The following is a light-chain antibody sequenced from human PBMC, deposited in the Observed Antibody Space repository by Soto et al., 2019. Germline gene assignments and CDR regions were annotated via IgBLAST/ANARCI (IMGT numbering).Light chain of an antibody. CDR1: QSISSD. CDR2: GAS. Sequence: EIVMTQSPATLSVSPGERATLSCRASQSISSDLAWYQQKPGQAPRLLIYGASTRVTGIPGRFSGSGSGTEFTLIITSLQSEDFAVYYCQQYNNWPPLTFGGGTKVEIK. CDR3: QQYNNWPPLT. V-gene: IGKV3-15*01. J-gene: IGKJ4*01.